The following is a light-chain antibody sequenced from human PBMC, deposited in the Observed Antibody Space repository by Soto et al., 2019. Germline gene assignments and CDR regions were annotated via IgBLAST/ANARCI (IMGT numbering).Light chain of an antibody. CDR3: CSYAGSYYV. CDR1: SSDVGGYNY. J-gene: IGLJ1*01. V-gene: IGLV2-11*01. Sequence: SALTKPRSVTGSPGQSVTISYTGTSSDVGGYNYVSWYQQHPGKAPKLMIYDVSKRPSGVPDRFSGSKSGNTASLTISGLQAEDEADYYCCSYAGSYYVFGTGTKVTVL. CDR2: DVS.